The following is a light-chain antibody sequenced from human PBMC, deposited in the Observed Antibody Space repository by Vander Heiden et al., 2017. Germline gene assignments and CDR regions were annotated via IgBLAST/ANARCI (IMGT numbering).Light chain of an antibody. CDR2: GNN. CDR1: SSNSGSNS. V-gene: IGLV1-44*01. CDR3: ATWDDSLNAVV. Sequence: QSVLTQPPSASGTPGQRVTISCSGSSSNSGSNSVNWYQQLPGTAPKLLIYGNNQRPSGVPDRFSGSKSGTSASLAISGLQSEDEAHYYCATWDDSLNAVVFGGGTKLTVL. J-gene: IGLJ2*01.